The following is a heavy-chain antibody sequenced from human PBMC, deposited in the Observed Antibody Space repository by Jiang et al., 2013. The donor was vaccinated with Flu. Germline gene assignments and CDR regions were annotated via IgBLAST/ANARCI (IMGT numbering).Heavy chain of an antibody. CDR2: IRSKAYGGTT. J-gene: IGHJ4*02. CDR3: TSRYSDYDGFDY. D-gene: IGHD5-12*01. V-gene: IGHV3-49*04. Sequence: TFGDYSMSWVRQAPGKGLEWVGSIRSKAYGGTTEYAASVKGRFTISRDDSKSIAYLQMNSLKTEDTAMYYCTSRYSDYDGFDYWGQGTLVTVSS. CDR1: TFGDYS.